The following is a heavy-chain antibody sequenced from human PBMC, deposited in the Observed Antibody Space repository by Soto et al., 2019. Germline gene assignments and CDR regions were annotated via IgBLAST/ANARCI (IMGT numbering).Heavy chain of an antibody. Sequence: QVQLVQSGAEVKKPGASVKVSCKASGYTFTSYDINWVRQATGQGLEWMGWMNPNSGNTGYAQKFQGRVTMTRNTSISTAYMEMSSLRYEDTAVSYCASLDYVDYSYYYCGMDVWGQGTTVTVSS. CDR1: GYTFTSYD. CDR3: ASLDYVDYSYYYCGMDV. CDR2: MNPNSGNT. D-gene: IGHD4-17*01. J-gene: IGHJ6*02. V-gene: IGHV1-8*01.